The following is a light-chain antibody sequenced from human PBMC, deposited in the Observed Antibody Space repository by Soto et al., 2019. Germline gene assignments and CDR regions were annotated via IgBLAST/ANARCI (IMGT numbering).Light chain of an antibody. J-gene: IGLJ1*01. V-gene: IGLV2-14*01. CDR1: SSDVGGYNF. Sequence: QSVLTQPASVSGSPGQSITISCIGTSSDVGGYNFVSWYQQHPGKAPKLMIFDVSNRPSGVSDRFFGSKSGNTASLTISGLRAEDEADYYCSAYISSSPPDYVFGTGTKVTVL. CDR3: SAYISSSPPDYV. CDR2: DVS.